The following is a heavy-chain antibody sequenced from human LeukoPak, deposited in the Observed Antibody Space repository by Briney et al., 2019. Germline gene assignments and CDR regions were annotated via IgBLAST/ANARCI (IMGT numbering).Heavy chain of an antibody. J-gene: IGHJ5*02. D-gene: IGHD1-1*01. V-gene: IGHV4-59*01. CDR1: GASITSYY. Sequence: PSETLSLTCTVSGASITSYYWSWIRQPPGKGLEWAGYIFYSGSTNYNPSLKSRVTISVDTSKNQFSLKLSSVTAADTAVYYCARHGTSGTNLNWFDPWGQGTLVTVSS. CDR3: ARHGTSGTNLNWFDP. CDR2: IFYSGST.